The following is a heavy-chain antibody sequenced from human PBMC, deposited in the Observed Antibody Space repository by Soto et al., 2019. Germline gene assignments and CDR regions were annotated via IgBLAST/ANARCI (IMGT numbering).Heavy chain of an antibody. J-gene: IGHJ6*02. Sequence: GALRLSCAASVFTCSSYAMHWVRQAPGKGLEWVAVISYDGSNKYYADSVKGRFTISRDNSKNTLYLQMNSLRAEDTAVYYCARDKSVTTYYYYYGMDVWGQGTTVTVSS. CDR2: ISYDGSNK. CDR1: VFTCSSYA. CDR3: ARDKSVTTYYYYYGMDV. V-gene: IGHV3-30-3*01. D-gene: IGHD4-4*01.